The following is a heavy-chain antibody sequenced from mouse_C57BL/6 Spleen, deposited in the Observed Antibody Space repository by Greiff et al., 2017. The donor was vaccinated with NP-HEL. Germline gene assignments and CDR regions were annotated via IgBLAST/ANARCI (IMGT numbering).Heavy chain of an antibody. CDR2: ISSGGSYT. D-gene: IGHD3-2*02. V-gene: IGHV5-6*01. CDR1: GFTFSSYG. CDR3: ASTAQANAMDY. Sequence: EVQLVESGGDLVKPGGSLKLSCAASGFTFSSYGMSWVRQTPDKRLEWVATISSGGSYTYYPDSVKGRFTISRDNAKNTLYLQMSSLKSEDTAMYYCASTAQANAMDYWGQGTSVTVSS. J-gene: IGHJ4*01.